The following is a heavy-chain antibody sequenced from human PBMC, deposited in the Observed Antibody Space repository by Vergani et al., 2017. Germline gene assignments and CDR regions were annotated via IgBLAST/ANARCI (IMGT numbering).Heavy chain of an antibody. Sequence: QVQLVESGGGVVQPGRSLRLSCAASGFTFNQYGMHWVRQAPGKGLEWVAVTWYDGNNKQYADSVKGRFTISRDNSKSTMYLQMNSLRDDDTGVYYCARDLRVLYNRFGPWGQGTLVTVSS. CDR1: GFTFNQYG. V-gene: IGHV3-33*01. CDR3: ARDLRVLYNRFGP. D-gene: IGHD1-14*01. CDR2: TWYDGNNK. J-gene: IGHJ5*02.